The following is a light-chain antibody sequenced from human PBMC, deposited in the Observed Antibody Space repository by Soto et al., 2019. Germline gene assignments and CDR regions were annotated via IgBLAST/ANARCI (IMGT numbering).Light chain of an antibody. J-gene: IGKJ1*01. Sequence: EIVLTQSPGTLSLSPGERATLSCRASQTVSISYLAWYQQKPGQAPRLLIQGTSSRATGIPDRFSGSGSGTDFTLTISRLEPEDFGLYYCQQYGSSPLTFGQGTKVDIK. V-gene: IGKV3-20*01. CDR3: QQYGSSPLT. CDR1: QTVSISY. CDR2: GTS.